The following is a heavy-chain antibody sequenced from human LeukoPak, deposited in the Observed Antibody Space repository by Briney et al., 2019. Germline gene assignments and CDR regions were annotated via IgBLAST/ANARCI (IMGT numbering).Heavy chain of an antibody. J-gene: IGHJ3*02. Sequence: PGRSLRLSCAASGFSFSSYAMHWVRQAPGKGLEWVTVISFDGNNKYYADSVKGRFTISRDNSKYTLYLEMSSLRTEDTAMYYCASSSAPCSGGSCYSYAFDIWGQGTLVTVSS. CDR1: GFSFSSYA. CDR3: ASSSAPCSGGSCYSYAFDI. D-gene: IGHD2-15*01. V-gene: IGHV3-30*04. CDR2: ISFDGNNK.